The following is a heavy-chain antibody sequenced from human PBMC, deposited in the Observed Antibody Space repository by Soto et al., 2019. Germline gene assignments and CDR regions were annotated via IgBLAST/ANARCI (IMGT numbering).Heavy chain of an antibody. CDR3: ARDRRITIFGVVTSPDYYYHRMDV. J-gene: IGHJ6*02. CDR1: GGTFSSYA. CDR2: SIPIFGTA. Sequence: GASVKVSCKASGGTFSSYAISWVRQAPGQGHPWMGGSIPIFGTANYAQKFQGRVTITADKSTSTAYMELSSLRSEDTAVYYCARDRRITIFGVVTSPDYYYHRMDVWGQGSTLTVSS. D-gene: IGHD3-3*01. V-gene: IGHV1-69*06.